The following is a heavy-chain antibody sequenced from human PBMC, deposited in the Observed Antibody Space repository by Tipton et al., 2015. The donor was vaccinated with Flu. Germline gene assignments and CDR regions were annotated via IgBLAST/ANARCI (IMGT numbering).Heavy chain of an antibody. V-gene: IGHV4-30-4*08. CDR3: ARHTGDSVRGVIDY. D-gene: IGHD3-10*02. CDR2: IHSSGGT. Sequence: TLSLTCTVSGDSINTYSFFWSWIRQVPGKGLEWIGYIHSSGGTYYNPSVKSRLTISVDTSKNQFSLRLSSVTAADTAVYYCARHTGDSVRGVIDYWGQGTLVTVSS. J-gene: IGHJ4*02. CDR1: GDSINTYSFF.